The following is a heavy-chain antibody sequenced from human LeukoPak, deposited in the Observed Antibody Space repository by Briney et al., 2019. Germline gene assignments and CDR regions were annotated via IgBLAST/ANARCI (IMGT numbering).Heavy chain of an antibody. CDR3: ARSAAGTYY. Sequence: GGSLRLSCVASGFTFSSYSMNWVRQAPGKGLEWVSSISSSSSYKYYTDSVKGRFTISGDNAKNSLYLQMNSLRAEDTAVYYCARSAAGTYYWGRGTLVTVSS. V-gene: IGHV3-21*01. D-gene: IGHD1-1*01. CDR1: GFTFSSYS. CDR2: ISSSSSYK. J-gene: IGHJ4*02.